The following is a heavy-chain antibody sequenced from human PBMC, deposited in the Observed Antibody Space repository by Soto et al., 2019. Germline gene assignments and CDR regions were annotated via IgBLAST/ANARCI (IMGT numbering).Heavy chain of an antibody. CDR2: IVPITGMT. CDR1: GGTFSSYT. V-gene: IGHV1-69*02. Sequence: QVQLVQSGAEVKKPGSSVRVSCTPSGGTFSSYTISWVRQAPGQGLEWMGRIVPITGMTRYAQKFQGRLTITAVTSTTTAYLELSSLPSEDSAVYFCSRGVASLVDSWGQGTQVTVSS. CDR3: SRGVASLVDS. D-gene: IGHD2-15*01. J-gene: IGHJ4*02.